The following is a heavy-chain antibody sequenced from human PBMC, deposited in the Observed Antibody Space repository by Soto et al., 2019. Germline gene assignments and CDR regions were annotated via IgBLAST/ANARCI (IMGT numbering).Heavy chain of an antibody. D-gene: IGHD3-9*01. V-gene: IGHV4-30-4*01. CDR2: IYYSGST. Sequence: SETLSLTCTVSGGSISSGDYYWSWIRQPPXKGLEWNGYIYYSGSTYYNPSLKSRVTISVDTSKNQFSLKLSSVTAADTAVYYCARVRYSYYDIFTCYEYFDYWGQGTLVTVSS. J-gene: IGHJ4*02. CDR1: GGSISSGDYY. CDR3: ARVRYSYYDIFTCYEYFDY.